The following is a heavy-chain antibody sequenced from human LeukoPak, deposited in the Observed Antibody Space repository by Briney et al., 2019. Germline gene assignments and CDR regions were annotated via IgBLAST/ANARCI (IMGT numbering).Heavy chain of an antibody. V-gene: IGHV3-21*01. CDR1: GFTFSSSS. Sequence: GGSLRLSCAASGFTFSSSSMNWVRQAPGKGLEWVSSISSGSSYIYYADSLKGRFTISRQNAKNSLYLHMTSLSAEDTSVYYCASPPLQYSSACCCLDPWGQGTLVTVSS. CDR2: ISSGSSYI. D-gene: IGHD6-6*01. J-gene: IGHJ5*02. CDR3: ASPPLQYSSACCCLDP.